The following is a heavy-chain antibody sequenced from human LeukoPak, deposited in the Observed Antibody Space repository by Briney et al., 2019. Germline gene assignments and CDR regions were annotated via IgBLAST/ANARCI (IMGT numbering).Heavy chain of an antibody. D-gene: IGHD5-24*01. V-gene: IGHV2-70*04. CDR1: GFSLTTSGMR. CDR2: IDWDDDK. J-gene: IGHJ4*02. Sequence: SGPTLVNPTQTLTLTCTFSGFSLTTSGMRVTWIRQPPGKALEWLARIDWDDDKYYSASLKTRLAIAKDTSKKQVVLTMTDMDPVDTATYFCARISWHLAVDYWGQGALVTVSA. CDR3: ARISWHLAVDY.